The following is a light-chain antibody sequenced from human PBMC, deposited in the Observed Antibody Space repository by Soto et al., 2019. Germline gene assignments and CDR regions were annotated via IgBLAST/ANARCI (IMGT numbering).Light chain of an antibody. CDR1: SNDVGGNNF. CDR3: SSYAGTNNYV. V-gene: IGLV2-11*01. Sequence: QSALTQPRSVSGSPGQSVTISCTGTSNDVGGNNFVSWYQQLPGKAPKLMISEVSNRPSGVSNRFSGSKSGNTASLTISGLQADDEADYYCSSYAGTNNYVFGTGTKLTVL. J-gene: IGLJ1*01. CDR2: EVS.